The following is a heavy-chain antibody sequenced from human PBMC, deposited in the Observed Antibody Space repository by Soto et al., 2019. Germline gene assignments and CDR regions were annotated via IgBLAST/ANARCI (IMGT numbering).Heavy chain of an antibody. V-gene: IGHV1-46*01. Sequence: ASVKVSCKASGYTFSSYYMNWVRQAPGQGLEWLGIINPSGGYTTYAQRFQGRVTMTSNTSTSTAYMELSSLRSEDTAVYYCAAGGDNWNDVPLDYWGQGTLVTVSS. CDR2: INPSGGYT. J-gene: IGHJ4*02. CDR3: AAGGDNWNDVPLDY. D-gene: IGHD1-20*01. CDR1: GYTFSSYY.